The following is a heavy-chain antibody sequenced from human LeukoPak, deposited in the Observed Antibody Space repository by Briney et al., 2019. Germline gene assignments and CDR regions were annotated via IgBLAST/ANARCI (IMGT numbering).Heavy chain of an antibody. CDR3: ARGLTLLGYCSSTSCLMNY. CDR1: GFTLRSYW. Sequence: GGSLRLSCAVSGFTLRSYWMHWVRQPPGKGLVWVSRIDSDGSTTDYADSVKGRFTISRDNANTSLYLQMNSLRAEDAGVYYCARGLTLLGYCSSTSCLMNYWGQGTLVTVSS. J-gene: IGHJ4*02. CDR2: IDSDGSTT. D-gene: IGHD2-2*01. V-gene: IGHV3-74*01.